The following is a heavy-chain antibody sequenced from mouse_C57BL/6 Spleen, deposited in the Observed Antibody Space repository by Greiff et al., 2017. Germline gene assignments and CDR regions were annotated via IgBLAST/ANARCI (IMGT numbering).Heavy chain of an antibody. CDR2: INPNNGGT. CDR1: GYTFTDYY. CDR3: ARWANLYFGC. Sequence: EVQLQQPGPELVKPGASVKISCKASGYTFTDYYMNWVKQSHGKSLEWIGDINPNNGGTSYNQKFKGKATLTVDKSSSTAYMELRSLTSEVSAVYYCARWANLYFGCWGQGTTRTVST. J-gene: IGHJ2*01. V-gene: IGHV1-26*01.